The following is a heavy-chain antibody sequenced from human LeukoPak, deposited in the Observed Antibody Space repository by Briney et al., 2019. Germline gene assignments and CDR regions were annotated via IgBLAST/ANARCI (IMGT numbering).Heavy chain of an antibody. V-gene: IGHV3-9*01. Sequence: GGSLRLSCAASGFTFDDYAMHWVRQAPGKGLEWVSGISWNSGSIGYADSVKGRFTISRDNAKNSLYLQMNSLRAEDTALYYCAKDGFFKIGVYCAFDIWGQGTMVTVSS. CDR2: ISWNSGSI. CDR3: AKDGFFKIGVYCAFDI. J-gene: IGHJ3*02. D-gene: IGHD3-22*01. CDR1: GFTFDDYA.